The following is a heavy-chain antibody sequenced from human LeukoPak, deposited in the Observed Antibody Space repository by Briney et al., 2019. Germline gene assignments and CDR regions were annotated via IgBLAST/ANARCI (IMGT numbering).Heavy chain of an antibody. CDR2: ISYSGST. V-gene: IGHV4-30-4*01. CDR3: ARRVGALRHPHYYYYMDV. D-gene: IGHD1-26*01. Sequence: SQTLSLTCTVSGGSISSGDYYWSWIRQPPGKGLEWIGYISYSGSTYYNPSLKSRVTTSVNTSKNQLSLKLSSVTAADTAVYYCARRVGALRHPHYYYYMDVWGKGTTVTVSS. J-gene: IGHJ6*03. CDR1: GGSISSGDYY.